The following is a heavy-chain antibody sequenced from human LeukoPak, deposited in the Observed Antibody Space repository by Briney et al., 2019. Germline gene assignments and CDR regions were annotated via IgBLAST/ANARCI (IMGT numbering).Heavy chain of an antibody. CDR3: AKDVTLLGIFYFDY. D-gene: IGHD7-27*01. J-gene: IGHJ4*02. CDR1: GFTFSSYA. CDR2: ISGSGGST. Sequence: GGSLRLSXAASGFTFSSYAMSWVRQAPGKGLEWVSAISGSGGSTYYADSVKGRFTISRDNSKNTLYLQMNSLRAEDTAVYYCAKDVTLLGIFYFDYWGQGTLVTVSS. V-gene: IGHV3-23*01.